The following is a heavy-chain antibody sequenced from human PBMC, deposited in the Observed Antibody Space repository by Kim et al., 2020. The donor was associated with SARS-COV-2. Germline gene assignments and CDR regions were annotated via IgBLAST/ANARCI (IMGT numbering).Heavy chain of an antibody. Sequence: ASVKVSCKASGYTFTSHGISWVRQAPGQGLEIMGWISAYNGNTNNAQKLQGRVTMTTDTSTSTAYMELRSLRSDDTAVYNRARKNSGVARMQKDYWGQRTLVTLSS. CDR2: ISAYNGNT. D-gene: IGHD5-12*01. V-gene: IGHV1-18*01. CDR3: ARKNSGVARMQKDY. J-gene: IGHJ4*02. CDR1: GYTFTSHG.